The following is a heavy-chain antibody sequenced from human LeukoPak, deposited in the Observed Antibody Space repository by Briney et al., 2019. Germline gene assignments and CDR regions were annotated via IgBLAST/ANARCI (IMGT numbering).Heavy chain of an antibody. D-gene: IGHD3-22*01. J-gene: IGHJ4*02. V-gene: IGHV3-30*03. CDR3: ARSPREQQALTYYYDSSGYPFDY. CDR2: ISYDGSNK. CDR1: GFTFSSYG. Sequence: GGSLRLSCAASGFTFSSYGMHWVRQAPGKGLEWVAVISYDGSNKYYADSVKGRFTISRDNSKNTLYLQMNSLRAEDTAVYYCARSPREQQALTYYYDSSGYPFDYWGQGTLVTVSS.